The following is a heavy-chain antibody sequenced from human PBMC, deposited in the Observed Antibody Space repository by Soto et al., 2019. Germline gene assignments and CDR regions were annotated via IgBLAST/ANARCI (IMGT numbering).Heavy chain of an antibody. V-gene: IGHV1-3*01. D-gene: IGHD6-19*01. Sequence: ASVKVSCKASGFTFSSYAMHRVRQAPGQRLEWMGWINPGNGNTKYSQKFQGRVTITRDTSASTAYMELSSLISEDTAVYYCARDAGITVADPPFLYWGQGSLVTVS. CDR1: GFTFSSYA. CDR3: ARDAGITVADPPFLY. CDR2: INPGNGNT. J-gene: IGHJ4*02.